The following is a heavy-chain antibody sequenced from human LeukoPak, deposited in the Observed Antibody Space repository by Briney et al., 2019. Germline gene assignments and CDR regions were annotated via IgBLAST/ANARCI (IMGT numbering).Heavy chain of an antibody. V-gene: IGHV4-34*01. J-gene: IGHJ4*02. CDR2: INHIIRT. D-gene: IGHD3-10*01. CDR3: AREGFGELSHFDY. Sequence: PETLSLTCVLYRGSFSCNYWSWIRHRPRRGLEWIGEINHIIRTNYNPSLKSRVTISLATSKNQFSLKLSSVTAADTAVYYCAREGFGELSHFDYWGQETLVSVSS. CDR1: RGSFSCNY.